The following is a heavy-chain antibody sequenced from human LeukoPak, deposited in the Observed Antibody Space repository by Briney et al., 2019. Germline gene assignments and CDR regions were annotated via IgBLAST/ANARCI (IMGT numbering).Heavy chain of an antibody. Sequence: GGSLRLSCAASAFTFSDYSMNWVRQARGRGLEWLSYISGRSSTIYYADSVKGRFTISRDNAKNSLYLQMNSLRAEDTAVYYCARDRIKSGSYYFDYWGQGTLVTVSS. CDR3: ARDRIKSGSYYFDY. D-gene: IGHD1-26*01. J-gene: IGHJ4*02. V-gene: IGHV3-48*01. CDR2: ISGRSSTI. CDR1: AFTFSDYS.